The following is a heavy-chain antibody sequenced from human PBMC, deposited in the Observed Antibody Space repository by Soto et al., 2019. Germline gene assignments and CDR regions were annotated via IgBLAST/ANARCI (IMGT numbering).Heavy chain of an antibody. D-gene: IGHD4-17*01. J-gene: IGHJ4*02. Sequence: KESGPTLVRPAQTLTLTCDFSGFSLSTYHMGVAWIRQPPGKALEWLALIYWDDDKRYSPSLKDRLAISKDTSSNQVVLTITNMDPGDTATYFCAHAGDYVLLTFDHWGPGTLVTVSS. V-gene: IGHV2-5*02. CDR1: GFSLSTYHMG. CDR2: IYWDDDK. CDR3: AHAGDYVLLTFDH.